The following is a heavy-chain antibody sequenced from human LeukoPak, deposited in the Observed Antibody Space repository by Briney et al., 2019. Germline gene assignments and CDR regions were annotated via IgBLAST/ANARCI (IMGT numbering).Heavy chain of an antibody. J-gene: IGHJ4*02. V-gene: IGHV4-34*01. CDR1: GGSFSGYY. Sequence: SETLSLTCAVYGGSFSGYYWSWIRQPPGKGLEWIGEINHSGSTNYNPSLKSRVTISVDTSKNQFSLKLSPVTAADTAVYYCASGYSGYDLGFDYWGQGTLVTVSS. D-gene: IGHD5-12*01. CDR3: ASGYSGYDLGFDY. CDR2: INHSGST.